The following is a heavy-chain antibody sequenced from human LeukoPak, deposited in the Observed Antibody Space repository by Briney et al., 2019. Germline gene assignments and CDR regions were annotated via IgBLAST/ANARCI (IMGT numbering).Heavy chain of an antibody. Sequence: PGGSLRLSCAASGFTVSSNYMSWVRQAPGKGLEWVSVIYSGGSTYYADSEKGRFTISRDKSKNPLYLQMNSLRAEDPAVYYCARTDIVGATDFDYWGQGTLVTVSS. J-gene: IGHJ4*02. CDR3: ARTDIVGATDFDY. D-gene: IGHD1-26*01. CDR2: IYSGGST. CDR1: GFTVSSNY. V-gene: IGHV3-53*01.